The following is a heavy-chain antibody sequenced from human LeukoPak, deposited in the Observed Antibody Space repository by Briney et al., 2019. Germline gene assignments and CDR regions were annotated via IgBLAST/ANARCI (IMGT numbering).Heavy chain of an antibody. CDR1: GYTFTSYD. CDR3: ARGRPKYSPRAFDI. J-gene: IGHJ3*02. CDR2: MNPNSGNT. Sequence: GASVKVSCKASGYTFTSYDINWVRQATGQGLEWMGWMNPNSGNTGYAQKFQGRVTMTRNTSISTAYMELSSLRSEGTAVYYCARGRPKYSPRAFDIWGQGTMVTVSS. V-gene: IGHV1-8*01. D-gene: IGHD1-26*01.